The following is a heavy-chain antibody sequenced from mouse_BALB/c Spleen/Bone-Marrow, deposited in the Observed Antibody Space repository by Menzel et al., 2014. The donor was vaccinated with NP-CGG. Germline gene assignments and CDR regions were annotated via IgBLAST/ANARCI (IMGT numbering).Heavy chain of an antibody. CDR2: ISSGGSA. CDR1: GFTFSNFA. V-gene: IGHV5-6-5*01. D-gene: IGHD2-4*01. J-gene: IGHJ2*01. CDR3: ARGYDYDFDY. Sequence: EVMLVESGGGSVKPGGSLKLSCAASGFTFSNFAMSWVRQTPDKRLEWVASISSGGSAYYPDSVKGRLSISRDNARDILFLQMSSLRSEDTAMYYCARGYDYDFDYWGQGTTLTVSS.